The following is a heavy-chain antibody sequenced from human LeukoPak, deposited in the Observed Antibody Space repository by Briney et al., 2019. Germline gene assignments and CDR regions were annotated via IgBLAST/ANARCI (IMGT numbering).Heavy chain of an antibody. CDR1: GFTFSVYY. J-gene: IGHJ5*02. CDR3: ARDRSGSYRGWFDP. Sequence: PGGSLRLSCAASGFTFSVYYMSWIRQAPGKGLEWVSYISTSGSTIYYADSVKGRFTISRDNAKNSLYLQMNSLRAENTAVYYCARDRSGSYRGWFDPWGQGTLVTVSS. D-gene: IGHD1-26*01. V-gene: IGHV3-11*01. CDR2: ISTSGSTI.